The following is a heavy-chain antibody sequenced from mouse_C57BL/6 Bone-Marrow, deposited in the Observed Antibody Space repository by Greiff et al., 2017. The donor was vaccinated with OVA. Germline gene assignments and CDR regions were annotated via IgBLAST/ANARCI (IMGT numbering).Heavy chain of an antibody. Sequence: QVQLQQPGAKLVKPGASVKLSCKASGYTFTSYWMHWVKQRPGQGLEWIGMIHPNSGSTNYNEKFKSKATLTVDKSSSTAYMQLSSLTSEDSAVYYCARSSTGAMDYWGQGTSVTVSS. CDR3: ARSSTGAMDY. CDR1: GYTFTSYW. CDR2: IHPNSGST. J-gene: IGHJ4*01. D-gene: IGHD2-1*01. V-gene: IGHV1-64*01.